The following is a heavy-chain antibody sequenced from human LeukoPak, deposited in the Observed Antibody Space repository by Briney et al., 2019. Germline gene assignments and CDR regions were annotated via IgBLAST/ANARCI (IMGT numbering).Heavy chain of an antibody. Sequence: GGSLRLSCAASGFTFSSYGMNWVRQGPGKGLEWVSLISGSGGSTFYADSVKGRFTISRDNSKNTLYLQMNSLRAEDTAIYYCARGFSGWYNFHYRGQGTLVTVSS. J-gene: IGHJ4*02. CDR2: ISGSGGST. D-gene: IGHD6-19*01. V-gene: IGHV3-23*01. CDR1: GFTFSSYG. CDR3: ARGFSGWYNFHY.